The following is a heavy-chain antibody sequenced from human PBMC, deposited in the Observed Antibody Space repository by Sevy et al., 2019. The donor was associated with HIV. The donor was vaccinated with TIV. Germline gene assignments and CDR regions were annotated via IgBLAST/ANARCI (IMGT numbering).Heavy chain of an antibody. V-gene: IGHV4-59*01. J-gene: IGHJ6*02. CDR2: IYYSGST. CDR1: GGSISSYY. Sequence: SETLSLTCTVSGGSISSYYWGWIRQPPGKGLEWIGYIYYSGSTNYNPSLKSRVTISVDTSKNQFSLKLSSVTAADTAVYYCARESYLGYYYYYGMDVWGQGTTVTVSS. CDR3: ARESYLGYYYYYGMDV.